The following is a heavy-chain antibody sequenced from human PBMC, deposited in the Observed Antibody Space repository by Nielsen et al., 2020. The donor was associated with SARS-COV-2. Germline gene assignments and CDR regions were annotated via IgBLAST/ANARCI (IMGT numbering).Heavy chain of an antibody. CDR2: IRSKANSYAT. V-gene: IGHV3-73*01. J-gene: IGHJ4*02. D-gene: IGHD2-15*01. CDR3: ARGYRTGYCSGGSCYGPVDY. Sequence: VRQMPGKGLEWVGRIRSKANSYATAYAASVKGRFTISRDDSKNTAYLQMNSLKTEDTAVYYCARGYRTGYCSGGSCYGPVDYWGQGTLVTVSS.